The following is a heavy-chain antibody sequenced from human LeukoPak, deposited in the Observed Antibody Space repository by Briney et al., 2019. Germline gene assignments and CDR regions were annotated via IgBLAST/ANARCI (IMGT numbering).Heavy chain of an antibody. V-gene: IGHV1-18*01. CDR2: INPRSGDT. CDR3: ASTPYDSSGYPLYYFDY. CDR1: GYTFTNYA. Sequence: ASVKVSCKASGYTFTNYAVHWVRQAPGQGLEWMGRINPRSGDTDYAQKLQGRVTMTTDTSTSTAYMELRSLRSDDTAVYYCASTPYDSSGYPLYYFDYWGQGTLVTVSS. D-gene: IGHD3-22*01. J-gene: IGHJ4*02.